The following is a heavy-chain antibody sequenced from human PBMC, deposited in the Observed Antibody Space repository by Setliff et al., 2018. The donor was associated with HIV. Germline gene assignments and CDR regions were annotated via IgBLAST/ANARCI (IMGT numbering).Heavy chain of an antibody. V-gene: IGHV1-69-2*01. CDR3: ARARLQGMVTAVGPRDNCLDP. D-gene: IGHD2-21*02. J-gene: IGHJ5*02. Sequence: ASVKVSCKVSGYTFPDYYMQWVRQAPGKGLEWMGLIDPDRGEAVYAEKFQGRVTITADRSKDIAYMKLSSLRSDDTAVYYCARARLQGMVTAVGPRDNCLDPWGQGTRVTVSS. CDR1: GYTFPDYY. CDR2: IDPDRGEA.